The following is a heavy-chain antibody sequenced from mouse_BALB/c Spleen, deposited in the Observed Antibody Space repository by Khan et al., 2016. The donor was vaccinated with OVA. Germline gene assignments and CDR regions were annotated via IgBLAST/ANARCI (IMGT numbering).Heavy chain of an antibody. J-gene: IGHJ4*01. D-gene: IGHD2-14*01. CDR1: GYTFTSNT. Sequence: QVRLQQSGAELARPGASVKMSCEASGYTFTSNTMHWVKQRPGQGLEWIGYINPRSGYTNYNQKFKDKATLTADKSSSTAYMQLSSLTSEDSAVYYCARRTTGYAMDYGGQGTSVIVSS. CDR3: ARRTTGYAMDY. V-gene: IGHV1-4*01. CDR2: INPRSGYT.